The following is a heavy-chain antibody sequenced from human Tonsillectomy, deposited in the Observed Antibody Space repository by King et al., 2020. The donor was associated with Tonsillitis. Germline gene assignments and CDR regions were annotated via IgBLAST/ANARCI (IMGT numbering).Heavy chain of an antibody. CDR2: IRDSGGST. D-gene: IGHD3-3*01. J-gene: IGHJ6*03. Sequence: VQLVESGGGLVQPGGSLRLSCTASGFTFSSYAMSWVRQAPGKGLEWVSSIRDSGGSTYYADSVKGRFTISRDNSKNTLYLQMNSLRAEDTAVYYCAKAARQTHYDFWSGYYDYYYYMDVWGKGTTVTVSS. CDR1: GFTFSSYA. CDR3: AKAARQTHYDFWSGYYDYYYYMDV. V-gene: IGHV3-23*04.